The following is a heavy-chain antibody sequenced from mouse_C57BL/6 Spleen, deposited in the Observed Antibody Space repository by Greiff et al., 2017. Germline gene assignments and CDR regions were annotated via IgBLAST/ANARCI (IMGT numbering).Heavy chain of an antibody. V-gene: IGHV1-15*01. J-gene: IGHJ2*01. CDR2: IDPETGGT. D-gene: IGHD1-1*01. CDR3: TRATVVEGNFDY. Sequence: VQLQQSGAELVRPGASVTLSCKASGYTFTDYEMHWVKQTPVHGLEWIGAIDPETGGTASNQKFKGKAILTADKSSSTAYMELRSLTSEDSAVYYCTRATVVEGNFDYWGQGTTLTVSS. CDR1: GYTFTDYE.